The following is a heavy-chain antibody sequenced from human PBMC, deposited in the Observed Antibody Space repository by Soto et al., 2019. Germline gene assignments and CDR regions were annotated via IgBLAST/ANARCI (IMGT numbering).Heavy chain of an antibody. CDR3: AHRVLRTVFGLVTTTAIYFDF. D-gene: IGHD3-3*01. CDR2: IYWDDDK. J-gene: IGHJ4*02. CDR1: GFSLTTSGVG. Sequence: QITLNESGPTQVKPRQTLTLTCTFSGFSLTTSGVGVGWIRQSPGKAPEWLALIYWDDDKRYSPSLKSRLTITKDRSKNQVVLTMAVLDPADTATYYCAHRVLRTVFGLVTTTAIYFDFWGQGTPVAVSS. V-gene: IGHV2-5*02.